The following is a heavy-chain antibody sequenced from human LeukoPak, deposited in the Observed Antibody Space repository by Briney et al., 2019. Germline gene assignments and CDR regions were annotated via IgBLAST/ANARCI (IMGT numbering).Heavy chain of an antibody. D-gene: IGHD1-7*01. CDR3: ARAPIRITGTTRWFDP. CDR1: GYTFTGYY. V-gene: IGHV1-2*02. CDR2: INPNSGGT. Sequence: GASVKVSCKASGYTFTGYYMHWVRQAPGQGLEWMGWINPNSGGTNYAQKFQGRVTMTRDTSISTAYVELSRLRSDDTAVYYCARAPIRITGTTRWFDPWGQGTLVTVSS. J-gene: IGHJ5*02.